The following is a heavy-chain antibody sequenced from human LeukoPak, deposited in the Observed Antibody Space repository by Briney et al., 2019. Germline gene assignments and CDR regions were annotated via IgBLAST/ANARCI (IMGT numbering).Heavy chain of an antibody. V-gene: IGHV4-39*07. Sequence: PSETLSLTCTVSGGSISSGDYYWGWIRQPPGKGLEWIGHIYYSGSTDYNPSLMSRVTISVDTSKNQFSLRLSSVTAADTAVYYCARGGLRGYSYGQRFDYWGQGILVTVSS. D-gene: IGHD5-18*01. J-gene: IGHJ4*02. CDR1: GGSISSGDYY. CDR3: ARGGLRGYSYGQRFDY. CDR2: IYYSGST.